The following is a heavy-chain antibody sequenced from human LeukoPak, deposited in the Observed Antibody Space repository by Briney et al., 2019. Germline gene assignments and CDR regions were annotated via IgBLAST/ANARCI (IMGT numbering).Heavy chain of an antibody. J-gene: IGHJ5*02. D-gene: IGHD3-22*01. CDR2: IYYSGST. V-gene: IGHV4-39*01. Sequence: SETLSLTCSVLRDSIRSSNYYWGRIRQPPGKGLEWIGSIYYSGSTYYNPSLEGRGTMSIDTSNNQFSLKLTSATATDTAVYYCVRLFYYDSSGPPSWGQGTLVTVSS. CDR1: RDSIRSSNYY. CDR3: VRLFYYDSSGPPS.